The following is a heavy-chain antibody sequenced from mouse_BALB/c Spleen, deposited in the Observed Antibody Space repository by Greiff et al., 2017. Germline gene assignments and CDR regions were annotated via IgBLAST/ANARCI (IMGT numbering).Heavy chain of an antibody. CDR3: ARPIYCDYAMDY. CDR2: IRNKANGYTT. J-gene: IGHJ4*01. V-gene: IGHV7-3*02. D-gene: IGHD2-4*01. Sequence: EVKLQEPGGGLVQPGGSLRLSCATSGFTFTDYYMSWVRQPPGKALEWLGVIRNKANGYTTEYSASEKVQFTISRDNSQCILYLQMHTLRAEDNATYVCARPIYCDYAMDYWGQGTSVTVSS. CDR1: GFTFTDYY.